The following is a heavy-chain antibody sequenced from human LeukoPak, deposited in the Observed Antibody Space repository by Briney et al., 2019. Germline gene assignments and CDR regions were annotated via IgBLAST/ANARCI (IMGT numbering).Heavy chain of an antibody. CDR2: INPNSGGT. D-gene: IGHD3-9*01. CDR3: ASTENDILTPSPFDY. Sequence: ASVKVSCKASGYTFTGYYMHWVRQAPGQGLEWMGRINPNSGGTNYAQKFQGRVTMTRDTSISTAYMELSRLRSDDTAVYYCASTENDILTPSPFDYWGQGTLVTVSS. V-gene: IGHV1-2*06. J-gene: IGHJ4*02. CDR1: GYTFTGYY.